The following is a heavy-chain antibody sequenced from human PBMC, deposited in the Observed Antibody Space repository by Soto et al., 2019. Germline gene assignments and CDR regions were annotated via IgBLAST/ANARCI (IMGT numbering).Heavy chain of an antibody. CDR1: GFTFSEYW. V-gene: IGHV3-74*01. D-gene: IGHD2-8*02. CDR3: ARDYWAQVDH. CDR2: ISSDGTST. Sequence: EVQLVESGGGLVQPGGSLRLSCVASGFTFSEYWMHWVRQAPGKGLVWVSRISSDGTSTNYADSVEGRFTISRDNARNTLYLQVNSLRAKDSAVYYCARDYWAQVDHWGQGTLVTVSS. J-gene: IGHJ4*02.